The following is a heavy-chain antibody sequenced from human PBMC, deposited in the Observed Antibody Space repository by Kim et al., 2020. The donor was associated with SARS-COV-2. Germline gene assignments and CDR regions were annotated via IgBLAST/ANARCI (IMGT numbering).Heavy chain of an antibody. CDR3: ARWRVGYSSSWHFDY. D-gene: IGHD6-13*01. CDR1: GFTFSSYS. V-gene: IGHV3-21*04. J-gene: IGHJ4*02. Sequence: GGSLRLSCAASGFTFSSYSMNWVRQAPGKGLEWVSSISSSSSYIYYADSVKGRFTISRDNAKNSLYLQMNSLRAEDTAVYYCARWRVGYSSSWHFDYWGQGTLVTVSS. CDR2: ISSSSSYI.